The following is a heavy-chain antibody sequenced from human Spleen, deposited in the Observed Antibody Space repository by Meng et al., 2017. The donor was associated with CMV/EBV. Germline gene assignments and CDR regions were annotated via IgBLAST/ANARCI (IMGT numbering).Heavy chain of an antibody. CDR3: ARGQGDVVPAAMPYYFDY. Sequence: CTSYGISWVRQAPGQGLEGMGWISAYNGNTNYAQKLKGRVTRTTDTSTSTAYMELRSRRSDDTAVYYCARGQGDVVPAAMPYYFDYWGQGTLVTVSS. V-gene: IGHV1-18*01. CDR1: CTSYG. J-gene: IGHJ4*02. D-gene: IGHD2-2*01. CDR2: ISAYNGNT.